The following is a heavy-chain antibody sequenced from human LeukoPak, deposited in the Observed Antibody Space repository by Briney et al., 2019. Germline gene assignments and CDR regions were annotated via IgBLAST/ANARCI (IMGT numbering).Heavy chain of an antibody. Sequence: PGGSLRLSCVASGFNFRSYAMRWFRQAPGKGLEYVSSITTGGGLKFYANSVRGRFTISRDNSKNTLYLQMDSLTVEDTAVYYCVRQLVPSANAVDAWGQGTTVIVSS. CDR2: ITTGGGLK. J-gene: IGHJ6*02. CDR3: VRQLVPSANAVDA. D-gene: IGHD5-24*01. CDR1: GFNFRSYA. V-gene: IGHV3-23*01.